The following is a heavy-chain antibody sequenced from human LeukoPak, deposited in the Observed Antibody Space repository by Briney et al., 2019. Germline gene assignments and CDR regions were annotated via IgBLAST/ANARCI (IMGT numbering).Heavy chain of an antibody. D-gene: IGHD2/OR15-2a*01. V-gene: IGHV3-23*01. Sequence: GGSLRLSCAASGFTFSTYPMNWVRQAPGKGLEWVSTISGSGGSTYYADSVKGRFTISRGNSKNTLYLQMNRLRADDTAIYYCAKERTQTTSFDCWGQGTLVTVSS. J-gene: IGHJ4*02. CDR2: ISGSGGST. CDR1: GFTFSTYP. CDR3: AKERTQTTSFDC.